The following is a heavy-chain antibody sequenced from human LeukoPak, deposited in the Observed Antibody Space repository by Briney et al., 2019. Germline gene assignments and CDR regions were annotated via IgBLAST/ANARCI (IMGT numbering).Heavy chain of an antibody. D-gene: IGHD6-6*01. V-gene: IGHV3-53*01. J-gene: IGHJ4*02. CDR2: IYGGGDT. Sequence: GGSLRLSCAASGFTFSNDYMSWVRQAPGKGLEWVPVIYGGGDTYYADSVRGRFTISRDNFENTLFLQMDSLRPEDTAVYYCTRLLPSSHLFFDSWGQGTLVTVSS. CDR1: GFTFSNDY. CDR3: TRLLPSSHLFFDS.